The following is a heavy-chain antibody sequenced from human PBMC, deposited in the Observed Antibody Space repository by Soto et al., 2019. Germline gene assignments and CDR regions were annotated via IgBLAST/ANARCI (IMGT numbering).Heavy chain of an antibody. CDR3: TRHHPHHYDSSGYFDY. J-gene: IGHJ4*02. V-gene: IGHV4-39*01. D-gene: IGHD3-22*01. CDR1: GGSIVSTTYY. Sequence: SSETLSLTCTVSGGSIVSTTYYWGWIRQSPGKGLEWIGTIFYTGRTYYNPSLESRVTLSVDTSKNQFSLHLTSVTAADTAVYYCTRHHPHHYDSSGYFDYWGQGTLVTVSS. CDR2: IFYTGRT.